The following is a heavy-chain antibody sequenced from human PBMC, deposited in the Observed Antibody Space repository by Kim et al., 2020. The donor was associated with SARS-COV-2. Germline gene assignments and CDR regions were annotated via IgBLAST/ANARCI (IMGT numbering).Heavy chain of an antibody. D-gene: IGHD5-12*01. CDR1: GDSVSSNSAA. CDR2: TYYRSKWYN. CDR3: AREEYSGYDAPYYFDY. V-gene: IGHV6-1*01. J-gene: IGHJ4*02. Sequence: SQTLSLTCAISGDSVSSNSAAWNWIRQSPSRGLEWLGRTYYRSKWYNDYAVSVKSRITINPDTSKNQFSLQLNSVTPEDTAVYYCAREEYSGYDAPYYFDYWGQGTLVTVSS.